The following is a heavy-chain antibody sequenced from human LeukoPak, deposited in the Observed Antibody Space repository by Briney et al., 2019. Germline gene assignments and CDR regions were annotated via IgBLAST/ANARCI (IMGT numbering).Heavy chain of an antibody. V-gene: IGHV4-59*01. CDR2: IYHTGST. CDR3: ARGYSSRLIHY. Sequence: SETLSLTCTVPSGSISGYYWNWIRRPPGKGLEWIGYIYHTGSTNYDPSLKSRVTISVDTSKNQFSLKLSSVTAADTAVYFCARGYSSRLIHYWGQGTLVTVSS. J-gene: IGHJ4*02. D-gene: IGHD6-13*01. CDR1: SGSISGYY.